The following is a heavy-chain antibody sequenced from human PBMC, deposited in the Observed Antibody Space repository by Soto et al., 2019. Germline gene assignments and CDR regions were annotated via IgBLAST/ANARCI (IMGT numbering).Heavy chain of an antibody. D-gene: IGHD5-12*01. CDR2: IYWDDDK. V-gene: IGHV2-5*02. CDR1: GFSLNTHTVG. Sequence: QITLKESGPPLVNPTQALTLTCTFSGFSLNTHTVGVGWIRQPPGKALEWLGFIYWDDDKRYSPYLKNRLTITKDTSKNQVVLTMTNMDPGDTGTYYCAHRYLGYPLDYWGQGTLVTVSS. J-gene: IGHJ4*02. CDR3: AHRYLGYPLDY.